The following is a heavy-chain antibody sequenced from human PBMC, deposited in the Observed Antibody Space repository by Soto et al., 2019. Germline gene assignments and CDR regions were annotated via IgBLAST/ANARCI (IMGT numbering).Heavy chain of an antibody. CDR1: GFIFNSFA. CDR2: MSATDARS. CDR3: AKGPNGDYVGGFDF. Sequence: EVQLLESGGGLVQPGGSLRLSCAASGFIFNSFAMTWVRQAPGKGLEWVSSMSATDARSYYADSMKGRFTISRDDSKSTLYLQMNSVRVEDTAVYYCAKGPNGDYVGGFDFWGQGTMVTV. D-gene: IGHD4-17*01. J-gene: IGHJ3*01. V-gene: IGHV3-23*01.